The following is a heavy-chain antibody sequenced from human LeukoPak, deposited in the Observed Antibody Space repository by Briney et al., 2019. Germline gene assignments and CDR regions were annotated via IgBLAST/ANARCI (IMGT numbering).Heavy chain of an antibody. V-gene: IGHV3-64*01. J-gene: IGHJ4*02. CDR2: ISSNGGST. CDR1: GFTFSSYA. D-gene: IGHD5-18*01. CDR3: ATFDLYSYGYVG. Sequence: PGGSLRLSCAASGFTFSSYAMHWVRQAPGKGLEYVSAISSNGGSTYYANSVKGRFTISRDNSKNTLYLQMGSLRAEDMAVYYCATFDLYSYGYVGWGQGTLVTVSS.